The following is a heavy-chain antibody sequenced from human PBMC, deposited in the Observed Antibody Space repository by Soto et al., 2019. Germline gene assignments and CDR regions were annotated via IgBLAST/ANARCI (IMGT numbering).Heavy chain of an antibody. CDR2: IFWNDEK. J-gene: IGHJ4*02. CDR1: GFSLSNAQMG. D-gene: IGHD3-16*01. CDR3: ARGVEMITFGGVIIAD. V-gene: IGHV2-26*01. Sequence: QVTLKESGPELVKPTETLTLTCTVSGFSLSNAQMGVSWIRQPPGKALEWLAHIFWNDEKSYRTSLKSRLIISQDTSKRQVVLTMTNMDPVDTATYYCARGVEMITFGGVIIADWGQGTLVTVSS.